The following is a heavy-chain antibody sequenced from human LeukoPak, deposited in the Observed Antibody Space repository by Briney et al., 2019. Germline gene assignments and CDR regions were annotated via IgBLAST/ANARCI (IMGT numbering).Heavy chain of an antibody. Sequence: GGSLRLSCAASGFTFTSYAMSWVRQAPGKGLEWVSVISGSGGSTYYADSVKGRFTISRDNSKNTLYLQMNSLRAEDTAVYYCAKSYDSSGYYPDYWGQGTLVTVSS. D-gene: IGHD3-22*01. CDR1: GFTFTSYA. CDR3: AKSYDSSGYYPDY. J-gene: IGHJ4*02. CDR2: ISGSGGST. V-gene: IGHV3-23*01.